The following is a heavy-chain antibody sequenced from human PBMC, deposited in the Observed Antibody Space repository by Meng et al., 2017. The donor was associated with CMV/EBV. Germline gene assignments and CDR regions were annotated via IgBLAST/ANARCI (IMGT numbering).Heavy chain of an antibody. J-gene: IGHJ4*02. CDR3: AKGPGYQAAKFYFDY. V-gene: IGHV3-9*01. D-gene: IGHD6-25*01. Sequence: SLKISCTGSGFNFETYAMHWVRQAPGKGLEWDSSISWNSGNVGYADSVEGRFTISRDNAKKSVYLQMNSLRPEDTALYYCAKGPGYQAAKFYFDYWGQGTLVTVSS. CDR2: ISWNSGNV. CDR1: GFNFETYA.